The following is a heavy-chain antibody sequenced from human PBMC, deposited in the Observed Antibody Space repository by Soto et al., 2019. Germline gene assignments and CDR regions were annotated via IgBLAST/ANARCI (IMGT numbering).Heavy chain of an antibody. Sequence: QVYLVQSGAEEKNPGASVKVSCKASGYSFSTHAMHWVRQAPGQGIEWVGWINSVNDHTIYSEKFQGRVTITSDTSANTAYMELSSLTSEDTAVYYCARNILGGTTDYWGQGTLVTVSS. V-gene: IGHV1-3*05. D-gene: IGHD1-7*01. CDR1: GYSFSTHA. CDR2: INSVNDHT. CDR3: ARNILGGTTDY. J-gene: IGHJ4*02.